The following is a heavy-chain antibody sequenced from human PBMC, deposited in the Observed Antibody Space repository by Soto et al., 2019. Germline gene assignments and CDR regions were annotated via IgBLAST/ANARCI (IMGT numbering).Heavy chain of an antibody. CDR1: GFTFSSYA. V-gene: IGHV3-23*01. CDR2: ISGSGGST. D-gene: IGHD3-16*01. Sequence: GGSLRLSCAASGFTFSSYAMSWVRQAPGKGLEWVSAISGSGGSTYYADSVKGRFTISRDNSKNTLYLQMNSLRAEDTAVYYCAKEGANYIWGSYSFPYWGQGTLVTVSS. J-gene: IGHJ4*02. CDR3: AKEGANYIWGSYSFPY.